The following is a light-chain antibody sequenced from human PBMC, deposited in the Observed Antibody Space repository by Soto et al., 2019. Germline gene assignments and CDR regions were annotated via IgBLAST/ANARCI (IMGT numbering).Light chain of an antibody. CDR2: GAF. CDR1: QSLSTN. CDR3: QQYNNWWT. V-gene: IGKV3-15*01. J-gene: IGKJ1*01. Sequence: IAITQSPATLSVSPGDRATLSCRARQSLSTNLAWYQQKPGQAPRLLIYGAFNRASGIPARFSGSGSGTEFTLTISSLQSEDFAVYYCQQYNNWWTFGQGTRVAIK.